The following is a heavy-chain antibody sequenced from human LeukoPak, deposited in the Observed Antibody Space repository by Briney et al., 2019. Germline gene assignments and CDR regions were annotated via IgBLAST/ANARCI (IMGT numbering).Heavy chain of an antibody. CDR2: MHYSGST. J-gene: IGHJ4*02. CDR1: GGSISSSDYY. CDR3: AREGAGTSFDS. Sequence: PQTLSLTCTVSGGSISSSDYYWSWIRQPPGKGLEWIGYMHYSGSTYYNPSLKSRVTISVDTSKKQISLKLSSVTAEDTAVYHCAREGAGTSFDSWGQGTLVIVSS. D-gene: IGHD6-19*01. V-gene: IGHV4-30-4*01.